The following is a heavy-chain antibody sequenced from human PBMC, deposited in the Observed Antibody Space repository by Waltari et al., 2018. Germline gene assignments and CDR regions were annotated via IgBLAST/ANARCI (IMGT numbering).Heavy chain of an antibody. CDR2: IIPIFGTA. CDR1: GGTFSSYA. J-gene: IGHJ4*02. Sequence: QVQLVQSGAEVKKPGSSVKVSCKASGGTFSSYAISWVRQAPGQGLEWMGGIIPIFGTANYAQKFQGRVTITTDESTSTAYMELSSLRSEDTAVYYCAKDVQRMYYYDSSGLYFDYWGQGTLVTVSS. V-gene: IGHV1-69*05. D-gene: IGHD3-22*01. CDR3: AKDVQRMYYYDSSGLYFDY.